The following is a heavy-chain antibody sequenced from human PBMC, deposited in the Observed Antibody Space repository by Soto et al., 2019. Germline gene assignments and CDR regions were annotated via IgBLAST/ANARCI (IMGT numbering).Heavy chain of an antibody. CDR1: GFPFSHYW. D-gene: IGHD3-16*01. CDR2: INPAGTIT. V-gene: IGHV3-74*01. CDR3: TSDTFGLRDT. J-gene: IGHJ5*02. Sequence: MQMVESGGGSVQPGGSLRLSCAASGFPFSHYWMHWVRQTPGKGLVWVSRINPAGTITNYADSVEGRFTISRDNADSALFLQMTSLSAEDTAISYCTSDTFGLRDTWGQGTLVTVSS.